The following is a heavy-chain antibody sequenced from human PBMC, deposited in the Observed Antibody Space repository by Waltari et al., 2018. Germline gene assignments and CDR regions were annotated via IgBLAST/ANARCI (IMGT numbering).Heavy chain of an antibody. CDR1: GVSISSGSYY. J-gene: IGHJ4*02. CDR2: IYTSGST. V-gene: IGHV4-61*02. CDR3: AARTLLRYFDWLPFDY. Sequence: QVQLPESGPGLVKPSQTLSLTCTVSGVSISSGSYYWSWIRPPPGKGLEWIGRIYTSGSTNYNPSLKSRVTISVDTSKNQFSLKLSSVTAADTAVYYCAARTLLRYFDWLPFDYWGQGTLVTVSS. D-gene: IGHD3-9*01.